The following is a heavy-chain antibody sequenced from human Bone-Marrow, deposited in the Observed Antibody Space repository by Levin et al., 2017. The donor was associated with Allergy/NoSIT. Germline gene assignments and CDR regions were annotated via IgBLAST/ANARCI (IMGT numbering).Heavy chain of an antibody. CDR1: GFTFSSYG. J-gene: IGHJ4*02. CDR2: IWYDGSNK. CDR3: ARGRSSYYYGSGSYTPLDY. V-gene: IGHV3-33*01. D-gene: IGHD3-10*01. Sequence: GGSLRLSCAASGFTFSSYGMHWVRQAPGKGLEWVAVIWYDGSNKYYADSVKGRFTISRDNSKNTLYLQMNSLRAEDTAVYYCARGRSSYYYGSGSYTPLDYWGQGTLVTVSS.